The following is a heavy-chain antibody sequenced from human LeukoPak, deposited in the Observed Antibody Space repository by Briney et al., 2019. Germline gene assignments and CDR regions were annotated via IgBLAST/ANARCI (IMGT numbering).Heavy chain of an antibody. V-gene: IGHV3-21*01. D-gene: IGHD6-19*01. CDR3: ARDLGVSSGHDY. Sequence: KAGGSLRLSCAASGFTFSSYSMNWVRQAPGKGLEWVSSISSSSSYIYYADSAKGRFTISRDNAKNSLYLQMNSLRAEDTAVYYCARDLGVSSGHDYWGQGTLVTVSS. CDR1: GFTFSSYS. CDR2: ISSSSSYI. J-gene: IGHJ4*02.